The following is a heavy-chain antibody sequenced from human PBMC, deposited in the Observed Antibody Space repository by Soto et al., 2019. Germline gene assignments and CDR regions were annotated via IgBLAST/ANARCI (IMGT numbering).Heavy chain of an antibody. V-gene: IGHV4-34*01. CDR1: GGSFSGYD. J-gene: IGHJ4*02. D-gene: IGHD6-6*01. Sequence: SETLTLTCAAYGGSFSGYDWSWIRQPPGKGLEWIGAINHSGSTNYKPSHKSRVNRSVDTSRNPFPLKLSFVTAAVTAVYYGASVCGMAARIDYWGQGTLVTVSS. CDR2: INHSGST. CDR3: ASVCGMAARIDY.